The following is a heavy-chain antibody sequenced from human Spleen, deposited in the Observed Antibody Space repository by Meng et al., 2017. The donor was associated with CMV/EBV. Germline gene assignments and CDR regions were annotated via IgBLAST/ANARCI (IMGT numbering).Heavy chain of an antibody. CDR3: ARMGTTSLALPRYYYGMDV. Sequence: SGPTLVKPTETLTLTCTVSGFSLSNARMGVSWIRQPPGKALEWLAHIFSNDEKSYSTSLKSRLTISKDTSKSQVVLTMTNMDPVDTATYYCARMGTTSLALPRYYYGMDVWGQGTTVTVSS. CDR2: IFSNDEK. V-gene: IGHV2-26*01. J-gene: IGHJ6*02. CDR1: GFSLSNARMG. D-gene: IGHD2/OR15-2a*01.